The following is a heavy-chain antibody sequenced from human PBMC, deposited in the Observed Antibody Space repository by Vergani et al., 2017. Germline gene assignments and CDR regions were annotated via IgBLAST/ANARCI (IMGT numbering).Heavy chain of an antibody. V-gene: IGHV3-33*01. J-gene: IGHJ5*02. CDR3: ARDGDMSLPIAVAGSNNWFDP. CDR1: GFTFSSYG. Sequence: QVQLVESGGGVVQPGRSLRLSCAASGFTFSSYGMHWVRQAPGKGLEWVAVIWYDGSNKYYADSVKGRFTISRDNSKNTLYLQMNSLSAEDTAVYYCARDGDMSLPIAVAGSNNWFDPWGQGTLVTVSS. CDR2: IWYDGSNK. D-gene: IGHD6-19*01.